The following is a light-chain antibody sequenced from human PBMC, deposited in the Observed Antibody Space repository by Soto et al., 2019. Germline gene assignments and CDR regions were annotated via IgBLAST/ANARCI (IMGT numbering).Light chain of an antibody. CDR1: SFNIGNNY. V-gene: IGLV1-51*01. J-gene: IGLJ1*01. CDR3: GTWDSSLSAGV. Sequence: QSVLTQPPSMSAAPGQKVTISCSGSSFNIGNNYVSWYQQLPGTAPKLLIYDNYKRPSGIPDRFSGSKSGTSATLGITGLQTGDEADYYCGTWDSSLSAGVFGTGTKVTVL. CDR2: DNY.